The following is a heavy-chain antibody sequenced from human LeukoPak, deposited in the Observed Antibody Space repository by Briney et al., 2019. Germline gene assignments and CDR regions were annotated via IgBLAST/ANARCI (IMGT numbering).Heavy chain of an antibody. CDR2: ISSDSSSI. CDR3: TTLSAHWFDP. V-gene: IGHV3-21*01. J-gene: IGHJ5*02. Sequence: PGGSLRLSCVGSGFTLSGYIMNWVRQSPEMGLEWVSSISSDSSSIYYGDSLKGRFTVSRDNAKNSLYLQMTGLKDDDTAIYYCTTLSAHWFDPWGRGTLVTVSS. CDR1: GFTLSGYI. D-gene: IGHD2/OR15-2a*01.